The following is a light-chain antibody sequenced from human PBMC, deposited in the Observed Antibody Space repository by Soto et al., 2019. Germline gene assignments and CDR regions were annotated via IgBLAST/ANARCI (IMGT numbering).Light chain of an antibody. CDR3: QHHNSYSQP. Sequence: DIQMTQSPPTLSASVGDRVTITCRASQSIRHYLAWYQQMPGKAPKLLIYGASTLQSGVPSRFSGSGSGTEFTLNISSLQPDDFGTYFCQHHNSYSQPFGQGTKVEIK. J-gene: IGKJ1*01. CDR2: GAS. V-gene: IGKV1-5*01. CDR1: QSIRHY.